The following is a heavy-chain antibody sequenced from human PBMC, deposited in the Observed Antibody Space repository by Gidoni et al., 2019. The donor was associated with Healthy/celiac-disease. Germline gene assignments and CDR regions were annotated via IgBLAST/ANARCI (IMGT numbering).Heavy chain of an antibody. CDR1: GRSIRRYY. J-gene: IGHJ4*02. CDR3: ARGRYYYDSSGFSPFFDY. CDR2: IYYSGST. D-gene: IGHD3-22*01. Sequence: QVQLQESGPGLVKPSETLSLTCTVSGRSIRRYYWSWIRQPPGKGLEWIGYIYYSGSTNYNPSLKSRVTISVDTSKNQFSLKLSSVTAADTAVYYCARGRYYYDSSGFSPFFDYWGQGTLVTVSS. V-gene: IGHV4-59*01.